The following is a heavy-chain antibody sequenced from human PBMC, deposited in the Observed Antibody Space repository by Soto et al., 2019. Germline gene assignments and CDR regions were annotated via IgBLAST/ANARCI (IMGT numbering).Heavy chain of an antibody. D-gene: IGHD6-13*01. J-gene: IGHJ4*01. CDR1: GYPFTTYG. CDR3: TRENAAAASPTLDY. CDR2: ISVSNGYT. Sequence: ASAKVSCKSSGYPFTTYGIHWVRQAPGQGLEWMGWISVSNGYTNSAQNRQGRVTMTADTSTNVAYMELRSLRSDDTAVYYCTRENAAAASPTLDYWG. V-gene: IGHV1-18*01.